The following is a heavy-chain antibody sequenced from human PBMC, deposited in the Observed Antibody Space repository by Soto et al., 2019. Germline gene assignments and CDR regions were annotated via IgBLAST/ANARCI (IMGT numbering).Heavy chain of an antibody. V-gene: IGHV4-38-2*01. CDR2: IYHSGST. CDR3: ARAAGGGYCSGGSCYSRAFDI. Sequence: PSETLSLTCAVSGYSISSGYYWGWIRQPPGRGLGWIGSIYHSGSTYYNPSLRSRVTISVDTSKNQFSLKLSSVTAADTAVYYCARAAGGGYCSGGSCYSRAFDIWGQGTMVTVSS. CDR1: GYSISSGYY. D-gene: IGHD2-15*01. J-gene: IGHJ3*02.